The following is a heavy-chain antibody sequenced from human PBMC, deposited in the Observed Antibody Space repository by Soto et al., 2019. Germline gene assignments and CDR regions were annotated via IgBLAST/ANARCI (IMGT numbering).Heavy chain of an antibody. V-gene: IGHV1-69*13. Sequence: GASVKVSCKASGGTFSSYAISWVRQAPGQGLEWMGGIIPIFGTANYAQKFQGRVTITADESTSTAYMELSSLRSEDTAVYYCARDGYLYYGSGSSLSRVPGGWFDPWGQGTLVTVSS. CDR2: IIPIFGTA. D-gene: IGHD3-10*01. J-gene: IGHJ5*02. CDR3: ARDGYLYYGSGSSLSRVPGGWFDP. CDR1: GGTFSSYA.